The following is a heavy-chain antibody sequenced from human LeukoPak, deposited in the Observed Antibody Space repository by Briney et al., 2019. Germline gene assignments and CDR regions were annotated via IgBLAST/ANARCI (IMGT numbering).Heavy chain of an antibody. D-gene: IGHD3-22*01. CDR2: IKQDGSEK. J-gene: IGHJ3*02. Sequence: PGGSLRLSCAASGFTFSSYWMSWVRRAPGKGLEWVANIKQDGSEKYYVDSVKGRFTISRDNAKNSLYLQMNSLRAEDTAVYYCARLTMIVVVIRGDAFDIWGQGTMVTVSS. CDR1: GFTFSSYW. CDR3: ARLTMIVVVIRGDAFDI. V-gene: IGHV3-7*01.